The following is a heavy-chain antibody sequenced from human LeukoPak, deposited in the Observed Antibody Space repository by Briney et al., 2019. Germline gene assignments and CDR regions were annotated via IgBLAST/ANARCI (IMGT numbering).Heavy chain of an antibody. CDR1: GFTFSSYE. CDR3: ARELRGYCSGGSCYNNWFDP. D-gene: IGHD2-15*01. Sequence: PGGSLRLSCAASGFTFSSYEMNWVRQAPGKGLEWVSYISSSGSTIYYADSVKGRFTISRDNAKNSLYLQMNSLRAEDTAVYYCARELRGYCSGGSCYNNWFDPWGQGTLVTVSS. V-gene: IGHV3-48*03. J-gene: IGHJ5*02. CDR2: ISSSGSTI.